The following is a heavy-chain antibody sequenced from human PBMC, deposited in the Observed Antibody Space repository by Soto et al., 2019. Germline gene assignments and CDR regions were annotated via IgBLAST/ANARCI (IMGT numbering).Heavy chain of an antibody. CDR2: IIPIFGTA. J-gene: IGHJ6*02. D-gene: IGHD3-3*01. Sequence: ASVKVSCKASGGTFSSYAISWVRQAPGQGLEWMGGIIPIFGTANYAQKFQGRVTITADESTSTAYMELSSLRSEDTAVYYCARARITIFGVVINYYYGMDVWGQGTTVTVS. CDR3: ARARITIFGVVINYYYGMDV. V-gene: IGHV1-69*13. CDR1: GGTFSSYA.